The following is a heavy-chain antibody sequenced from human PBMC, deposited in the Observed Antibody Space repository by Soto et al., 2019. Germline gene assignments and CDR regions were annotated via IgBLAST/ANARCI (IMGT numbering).Heavy chain of an antibody. CDR3: TRCGIRYHSIGYYLGIDGMDV. J-gene: IGHJ6*02. D-gene: IGHD3-22*01. V-gene: IGHV1-69*12. CDR1: GGTFNNYA. CDR2: TIPMFGTT. Sequence: QVQLVQSGAEEKKPESSVRVSCKASGGTFNNYAITWVRQAPGQGLEWLGGTIPMFGTTNYAEKFQGRVTITADESTNTAYMELSSLRSEDTAIYYCTRCGIRYHSIGYYLGIDGMDVWGQGTTVIVSS.